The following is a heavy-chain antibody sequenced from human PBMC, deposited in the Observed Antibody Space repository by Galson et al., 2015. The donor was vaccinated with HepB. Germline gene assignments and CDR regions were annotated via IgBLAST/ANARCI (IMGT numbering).Heavy chain of an antibody. D-gene: IGHD4-17*01. Sequence: CAISGDSVSSNSAAWNWIRQSPSRGLEWLGRTYYRSKWYNDYAVSVKSRITINPDTSKNQFSLQLNSVTPEDTAVYYCARGIYGDYEGAFDIWGQGTMVTVSS. V-gene: IGHV6-1*01. CDR2: TYYRSKWYN. J-gene: IGHJ3*02. CDR3: ARGIYGDYEGAFDI. CDR1: GDSVSSNSAA.